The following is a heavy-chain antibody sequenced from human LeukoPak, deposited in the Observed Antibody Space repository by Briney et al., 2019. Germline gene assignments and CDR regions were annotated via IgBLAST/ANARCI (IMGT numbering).Heavy chain of an antibody. J-gene: IGHJ4*02. D-gene: IGHD6-13*01. CDR1: GFTFSGSA. Sequence: GGSLRPSCAASGFTFSGSAMHWVRQASGKGLEWVGRIRSKANSYATAYAASVKGRFTISRDDSKNTAYLQMNSLKTEDTAVYYCITRPEDAAAGLDFWGQGTLVTVSS. V-gene: IGHV3-73*01. CDR2: IRSKANSYAT. CDR3: ITRPEDAAAGLDF.